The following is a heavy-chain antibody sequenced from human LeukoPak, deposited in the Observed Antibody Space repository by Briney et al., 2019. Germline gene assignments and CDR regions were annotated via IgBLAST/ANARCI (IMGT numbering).Heavy chain of an antibody. D-gene: IGHD3-10*01. CDR2: IYHSGST. CDR1: GGSISSGGYS. V-gene: IGHV4-30-2*02. Sequence: SETLSLTCAVSGGSISSGGYSWSWIRQPPGKGLEWIGYIYHSGSTYYNPSLKSRVTISVDRSKNQFSLKLSSVTAADTAVYYCARSMVRRGSGAFDIWGQGTMVTVSS. CDR3: ARSMVRRGSGAFDI. J-gene: IGHJ3*02.